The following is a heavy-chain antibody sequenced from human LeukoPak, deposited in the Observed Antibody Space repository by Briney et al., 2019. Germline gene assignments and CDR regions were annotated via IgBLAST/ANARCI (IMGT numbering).Heavy chain of an antibody. CDR1: GYTFTIYY. J-gene: IGHJ4*02. CDR2: INPSGGST. CDR3: ARGTVVAATPHFDY. Sequence: ASVTVSFTASGYTFTIYYMHWVRQAPGQGGEGMGVINPSGGSTSYTKKFQGRVNITRDTTTRRVYMELTSLTSEDTAVYYCARGTVVAATPHFDYWGQGTLVTVSS. V-gene: IGHV1-46*01. D-gene: IGHD2-15*01.